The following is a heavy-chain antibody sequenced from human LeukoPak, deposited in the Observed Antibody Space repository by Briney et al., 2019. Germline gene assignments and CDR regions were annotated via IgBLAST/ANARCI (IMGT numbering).Heavy chain of an antibody. J-gene: IGHJ4*02. CDR2: ISNDGSNK. CDR3: AKDYSGNYYKGFDY. Sequence: GKSLRLSCAASGFTFSSNAMHWVRQAPGKGLEWVAVISNDGSNKYYADSVKGRITISRDNSKNTLFLQMNSLRPEDTAVYHCAKDYSGNYYKGFDYWGQGTLVTVSS. D-gene: IGHD1-26*01. CDR1: GFTFSSNA. V-gene: IGHV3-30-3*01.